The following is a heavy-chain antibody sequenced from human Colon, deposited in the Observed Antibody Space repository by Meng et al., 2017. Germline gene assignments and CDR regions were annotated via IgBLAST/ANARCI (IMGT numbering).Heavy chain of an antibody. CDR2: INAGNGNT. J-gene: IGHJ3*02. Sequence: ASVKVSCKASGYTFTSYAMHWVRQAPGQRLEWMGWINAGNGNTKYSQKFQGRVTITRDTSASTAYMELSSLRSEDTAVYYCARGDTMIVGKGGAFVIWAKGQWSPSPQ. V-gene: IGHV1-3*01. CDR3: ARGDTMIVGKGGAFVI. D-gene: IGHD3-22*01. CDR1: GYTFTSYA.